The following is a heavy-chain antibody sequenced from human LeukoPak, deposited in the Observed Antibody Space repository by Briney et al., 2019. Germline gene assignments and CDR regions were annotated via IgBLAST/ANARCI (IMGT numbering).Heavy chain of an antibody. CDR2: IYYSGST. CDR1: GGSISRSSYY. D-gene: IGHD6-19*01. CDR3: ASRGYSSGWYPY. V-gene: IGHV4-61*05. Sequence: SETLSLTCTVSGGSISRSSYYWGWIRQPPGKGLEWIGYIYYSGSTNYNPSLKSRVTISVDTSKNQFSLKLSSVTAADTAVYYCASRGYSSGWYPYWGQGTLVTVSS. J-gene: IGHJ4*02.